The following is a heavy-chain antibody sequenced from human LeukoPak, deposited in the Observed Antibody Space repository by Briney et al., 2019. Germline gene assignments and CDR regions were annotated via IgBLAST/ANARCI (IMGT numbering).Heavy chain of an antibody. V-gene: IGHV1-8*03. CDR3: ARVAGSIDY. Sequence: ASVKVSCQASGYSYTTYDINWVRQATGQGLEWMGWMNLNSGYTGYAQMFQRRVTSTRDTSTSTVYMELSSLRSEDTAVYYCARVAGSIDYWGQGTLVTVSS. J-gene: IGHJ4*02. CDR2: MNLNSGYT. D-gene: IGHD1-26*01. CDR1: GYSYTTYD.